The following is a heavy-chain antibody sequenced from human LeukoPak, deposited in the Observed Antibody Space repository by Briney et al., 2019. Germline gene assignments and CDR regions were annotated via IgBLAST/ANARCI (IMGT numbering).Heavy chain of an antibody. Sequence: GGSLRLSCAASGFTVSSNYMSWVRQAPGKGLEWVSVIYSGGSTYYADSVKGRFTISRDNSKNTLYLQMNSLRAEDTAVYYCAREGYSYGPYFDYWGQGTLVTVSS. CDR3: AREGYSYGPYFDY. J-gene: IGHJ4*02. D-gene: IGHD5-18*01. V-gene: IGHV3-53*01. CDR1: GFTVSSNY. CDR2: IYSGGST.